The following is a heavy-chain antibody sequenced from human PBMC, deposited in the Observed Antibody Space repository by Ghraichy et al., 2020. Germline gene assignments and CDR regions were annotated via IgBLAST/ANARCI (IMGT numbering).Heavy chain of an antibody. CDR3: ATDQPIYGGNSRGGGMDV. J-gene: IGHJ6*02. V-gene: IGHV1-24*01. CDR1: GYTLTELS. D-gene: IGHD4-23*01. Sequence: ASVKVSCKVSGYTLTELSMHWVRQAPGKGLEWMGGFDPEDGETIYAQKFQGRVTMTEDTSTDTAYMELSSLRSEDTAVYYCATDQPIYGGNSRGGGMDVWGQGTTVTVSS. CDR2: FDPEDGET.